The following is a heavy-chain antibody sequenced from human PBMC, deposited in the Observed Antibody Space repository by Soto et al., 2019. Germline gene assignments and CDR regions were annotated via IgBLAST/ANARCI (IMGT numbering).Heavy chain of an antibody. CDR1: GFTFSSYW. V-gene: IGHV3-7*01. J-gene: IGHJ6*02. D-gene: IGHD3-3*01. Sequence: PGGSLRLSCAASGFTFSSYWMSWVRQAPGKGLEWVANIKQDGSEKYCVDSVKGRFTISRDNAKNSLYLQMNSLRAEDTAVYYCARDGSYYDFWSGYYWEVGYYYGMDVWGQGTTVTVSS. CDR2: IKQDGSEK. CDR3: ARDGSYYDFWSGYYWEVGYYYGMDV.